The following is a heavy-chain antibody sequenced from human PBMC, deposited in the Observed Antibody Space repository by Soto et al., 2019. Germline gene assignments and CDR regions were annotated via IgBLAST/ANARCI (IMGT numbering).Heavy chain of an antibody. Sequence: QVQLQQWGAGLLKPSETLSLTCAVYGGFVSSGSYYWSWIRQPPGKGLEWIGEMSHSGGTHFNPSLKSRVTTSVETSKSQCSLKMSSVPAADTALYYCARVERGAVTTVVDAFDIWGPGTMVTVSS. CDR1: GGFVSSGSYY. V-gene: IGHV4-34*01. J-gene: IGHJ3*02. CDR2: MSHSGGT. CDR3: ARVERGAVTTVVDAFDI. D-gene: IGHD1-1*01.